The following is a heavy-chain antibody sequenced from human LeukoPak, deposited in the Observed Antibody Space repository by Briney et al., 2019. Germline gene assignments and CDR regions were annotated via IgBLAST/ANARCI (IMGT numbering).Heavy chain of an antibody. CDR1: GFAFSTYG. CDR3: AKWTALPSAFDM. J-gene: IGHJ3*02. Sequence: PGGSLTLSCAASGFAFSTYGMHWVRQAPGKGLEWVAYIRSDEPYTYYLDSVKGRFTISRDISKNILYLQMNNLRGEDTAIYYCAKWTALPSAFDMWGQGTLVTVSS. V-gene: IGHV3-30*02. CDR2: IRSDEPYT. D-gene: IGHD3/OR15-3a*01.